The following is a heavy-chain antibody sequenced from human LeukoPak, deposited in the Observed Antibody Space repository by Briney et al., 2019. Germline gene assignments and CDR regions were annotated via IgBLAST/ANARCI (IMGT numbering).Heavy chain of an antibody. D-gene: IGHD6-13*01. CDR2: IYPGDSDT. V-gene: IGHV5-51*01. CDR1: GYSFTSYW. J-gene: IGHJ4*02. Sequence: GESLKISCKGSGYSFTSYWIGWVRQMPGKGLECMGIIYPGDSDTRYSPSFQGQVTILADKSINTAYLQWSSLKASDTAIYYCARLLRNIAAAVYFFDYWGQGTLVTVSS. CDR3: ARLLRNIAAAVYFFDY.